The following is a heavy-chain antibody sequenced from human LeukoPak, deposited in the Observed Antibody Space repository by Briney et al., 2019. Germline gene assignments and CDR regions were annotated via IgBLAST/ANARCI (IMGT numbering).Heavy chain of an antibody. CDR3: ARGCGGDCYFGYDY. V-gene: IGHV4-31*03. D-gene: IGHD2-21*02. CDR1: GGSISSGGYY. CDR2: IYYSGST. Sequence: SETLSLTCTVSGGSISSGGYYWSWIRQHPGKGLEWIGYIYYSGSTYYNPSLKSRATISVDTSKNQFSLKLSSVTAADTAVYYCARGCGGDCYFGYDYWGQGTLVTVSS. J-gene: IGHJ4*02.